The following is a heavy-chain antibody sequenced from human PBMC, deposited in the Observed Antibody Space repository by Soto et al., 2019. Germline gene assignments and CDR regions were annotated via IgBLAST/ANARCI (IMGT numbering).Heavy chain of an antibody. CDR1: GGSFSGYY. V-gene: IGHV4-34*01. J-gene: IGHJ5*02. CDR2: INHSGST. Sequence: ASETLSLTCAVYGGSFSGYYWSWIRQPPGKGLEWIGEINHSGSTNCNPSLKSRVTISVDTSKNQFSLKLSSVTAADTAVYYCARGRNYYGSGRAWFDPWGQGTLVTVSS. CDR3: ARGRNYYGSGRAWFDP. D-gene: IGHD3-10*01.